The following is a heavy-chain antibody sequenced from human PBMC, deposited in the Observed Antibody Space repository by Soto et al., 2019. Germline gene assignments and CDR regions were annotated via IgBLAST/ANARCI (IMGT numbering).Heavy chain of an antibody. D-gene: IGHD3-10*01. CDR2: IYYSGST. J-gene: IGHJ5*02. Sequence: PSETLSLTCTVSANSISSSSYYWGWIRQPPGKGLEWIGSIYYSGSTYYNLSLKSRVTISADTSKNQFSLKLSSVTAADTAVYYCARCQYYYGSGSPINWFDPWGQGTLVTVSS. CDR3: ARCQYYYGSGSPINWFDP. CDR1: ANSISSSSYY. V-gene: IGHV4-39*01.